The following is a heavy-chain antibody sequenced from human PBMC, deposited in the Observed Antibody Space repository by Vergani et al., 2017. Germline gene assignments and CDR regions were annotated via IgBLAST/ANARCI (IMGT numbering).Heavy chain of an antibody. CDR2: ISSSGSTI. Sequence: QVQLVESGGGLVKPGGSLRLSCAASGFTFSDYYMSWIRQAPGKGLEWVSYISSSGSTIYYADSVKGRFTISRDNSKNTLYLQMNSLRAEDTAVYYCAKPRKTPYSSGWYSWGQGTLVTVSS. CDR3: AKPRKTPYSSGWYS. D-gene: IGHD6-19*01. CDR1: GFTFSDYY. J-gene: IGHJ4*02. V-gene: IGHV3-11*04.